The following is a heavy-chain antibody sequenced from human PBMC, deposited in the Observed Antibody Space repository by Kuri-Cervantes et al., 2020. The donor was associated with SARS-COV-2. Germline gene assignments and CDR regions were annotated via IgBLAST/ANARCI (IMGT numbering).Heavy chain of an antibody. J-gene: IGHJ6*03. CDR3: ARDGGGYMDA. CDR1: GFTFSSYA. Sequence: LSLTCAASGFTFSSYAMHWVRQAPGKGLEWVAVISYDGSNKYYADSVKGRFTISRDNSKNTLYLQMNSLRAEDTAVYYCARDGGGYMDAWGKGTTVTVSS. V-gene: IGHV3-30*04. D-gene: IGHD3-16*01. CDR2: ISYDGSNK.